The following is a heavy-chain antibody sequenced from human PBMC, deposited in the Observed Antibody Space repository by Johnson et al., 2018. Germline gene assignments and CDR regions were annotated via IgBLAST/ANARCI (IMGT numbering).Heavy chain of an antibody. CDR1: RYTFASYD. CDR2: LSPSDGNT. Sequence: QVQLVESGAEVKKPGASVKVSCKASRYTFASYDINWVRQATGQGLEWRGWLSPSDGNTGYAQKFQGRVTMTRDTSISTAYMELSGLTSEDTAMYYCARSVVGATGDDAFDIWGQGTMVTVSS. D-gene: IGHD1-26*01. V-gene: IGHV1-8*01. J-gene: IGHJ3*02. CDR3: ARSVVGATGDDAFDI.